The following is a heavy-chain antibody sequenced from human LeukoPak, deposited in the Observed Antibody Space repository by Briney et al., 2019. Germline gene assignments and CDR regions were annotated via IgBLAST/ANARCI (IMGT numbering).Heavy chain of an antibody. CDR3: ARGKMATFSFDY. D-gene: IGHD5-24*01. V-gene: IGHV1-69*04. CDR1: GGTFSSYA. CDR2: IIPILGIA. J-gene: IGHJ4*02. Sequence: SVKVSCKASGGTFSSYAISWVRQAPGQGLEWMGRIIPILGIANNAQKFQGRVTLTRDTSTSTVYMELSSLRSDDTAVYYCARGKMATFSFDYWGQGTLVTVSS.